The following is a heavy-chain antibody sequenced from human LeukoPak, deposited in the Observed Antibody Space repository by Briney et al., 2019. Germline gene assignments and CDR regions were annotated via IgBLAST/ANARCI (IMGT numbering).Heavy chain of an antibody. CDR2: IYSGGST. J-gene: IGHJ4*02. D-gene: IGHD2-15*01. CDR3: ASTSVLGYCSGGSCYSFDY. CDR1: GFTVSSNY. V-gene: IGHV3-53*04. Sequence: GGSLRLSCAASGFTVSSNYMSWVRQAPGKGLEWVSVIYSGGSTYYADSVKGRFTISRHNSKNTLYLQMNSLRAEDTAVYYCASTSVLGYCSGGSCYSFDYWGQGTLVTVSS.